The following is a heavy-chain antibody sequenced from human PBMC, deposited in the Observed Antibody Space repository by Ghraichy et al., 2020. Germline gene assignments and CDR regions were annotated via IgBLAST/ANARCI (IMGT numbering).Heavy chain of an antibody. CDR3: VTTRRWSHTQFGY. D-gene: IGHD4-23*01. Sequence: GGSLRLSCSASGFTFSSFAMHWVRQAPGKGLEYVSAISSNGGSTYYADSVKGRFTISRDNSKNTLYLQMSSLRAEDTAVYYCVTTRRWSHTQFGYWGQGTLVTVCS. CDR1: GFTFSSFA. J-gene: IGHJ4*02. V-gene: IGHV3-64D*06. CDR2: ISSNGGST.